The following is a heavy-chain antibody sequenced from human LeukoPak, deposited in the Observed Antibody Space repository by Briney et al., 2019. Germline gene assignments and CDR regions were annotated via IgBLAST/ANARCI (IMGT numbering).Heavy chain of an antibody. J-gene: IGHJ5*02. Sequence: PSETLSLTCTVSGGSISSGSYYWSWIRQPAGKGLEWIGRIYTSGSTNYNPSLKSRVTISVDTSKNQFSLKLSSVTAADTAVYYCARGVQMLTTSVVTNWFDPWGQGTLVTVSS. D-gene: IGHD4-23*01. CDR3: ARGVQMLTTSVVTNWFDP. V-gene: IGHV4-61*02. CDR2: IYTSGST. CDR1: GGSISSGSYY.